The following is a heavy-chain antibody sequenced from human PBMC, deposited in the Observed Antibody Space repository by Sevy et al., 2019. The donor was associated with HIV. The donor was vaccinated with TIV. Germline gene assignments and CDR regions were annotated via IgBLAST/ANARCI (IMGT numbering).Heavy chain of an antibody. J-gene: IGHJ4*02. V-gene: IGHV3-15*01. D-gene: IGHD1-1*01. CDR3: TRWKGAQSIFDY. CDR2: IKNENDGGTT. Sequence: GGSLRLSCAASGFPFSDAWMNWVRQAPGKGLEWVGLIKNENDGGTTDYAAPVKGRSTISRDDSKNTLYLQMSSLKTEDTAIYYCTRWKGAQSIFDYWGQGALVTVSS. CDR1: GFPFSDAW.